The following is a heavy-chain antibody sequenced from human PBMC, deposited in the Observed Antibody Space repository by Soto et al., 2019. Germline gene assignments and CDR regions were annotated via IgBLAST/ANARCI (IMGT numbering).Heavy chain of an antibody. J-gene: IGHJ6*02. CDR1: RFTFSSYG. Sequence: GGSLRLSWAASRFTFSSYGMHWVRQAPGKGLEWVAVIWYDGSNKYYADSVKGRFTISRDNSKNTLYLQMNRLRAEDTAVYFCARDEYYYDSSNSICGSYGMDVWGQGTTVTVSS. D-gene: IGHD3-22*01. CDR3: ARDEYYYDSSNSICGSYGMDV. CDR2: IWYDGSNK. V-gene: IGHV3-33*01.